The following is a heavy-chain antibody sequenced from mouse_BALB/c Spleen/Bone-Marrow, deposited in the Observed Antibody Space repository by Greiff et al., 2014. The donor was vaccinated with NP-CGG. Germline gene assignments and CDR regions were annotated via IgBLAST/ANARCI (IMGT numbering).Heavy chain of an antibody. CDR1: GYTFTSYT. D-gene: IGHD2-14*01. Sequence: QVQLQQSAAELARPGASVKMSCKASGYTFTSYTMHWVKQRPGQGLEWIGYINPSSGYTEYNQKFKDKTTLTADKPSSTAYMQLSSLTSEDSAVYYCARSYYRYDVWFAYWGQGTLVTVPA. CDR3: ARSYYRYDVWFAY. V-gene: IGHV1-4*02. J-gene: IGHJ3*01. CDR2: INPSSGYT.